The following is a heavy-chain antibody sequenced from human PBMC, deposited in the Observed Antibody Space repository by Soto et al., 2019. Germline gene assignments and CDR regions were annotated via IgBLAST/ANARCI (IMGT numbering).Heavy chain of an antibody. V-gene: IGHV4-59*01. CDR1: GGSISSYY. J-gene: IGHJ4*02. CDR3: ARDSVGSGYD. CDR2: IYYSGST. Sequence: QVQLQESGPGLVKPSETLSLTCTVSGGSISSYYWSWIRQPPGKRLEWIGYIYYSGSTNYNPSLKGRVTISVDTSKHQFSLELRSVTAADTAVYYCARDSVGSGYDWGQGTLVTVSS. D-gene: IGHD5-12*01.